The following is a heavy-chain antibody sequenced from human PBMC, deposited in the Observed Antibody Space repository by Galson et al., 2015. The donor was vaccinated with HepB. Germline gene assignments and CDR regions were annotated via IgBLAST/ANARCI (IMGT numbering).Heavy chain of an antibody. CDR3: AGDSGSPPTPVYTCDY. V-gene: IGHV3-21*01. Sequence: SLRLSCAASGFTFSIYSMNRVRQAPGQGLEWVSSISSSSSYIYYADSVKGRFTISRDNAKNSLYLQMNSLRAEDTAVYYCAGDSGSPPTPVYTCDYWGQGTLVTVSP. J-gene: IGHJ4*02. CDR2: ISSSSSYI. D-gene: IGHD3-22*01. CDR1: GFTFSIYS.